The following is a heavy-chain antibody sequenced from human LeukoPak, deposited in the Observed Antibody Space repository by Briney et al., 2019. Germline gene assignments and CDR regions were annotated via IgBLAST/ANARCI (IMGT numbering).Heavy chain of an antibody. CDR3: AILTIRGAFDI. V-gene: IGHV4-59*08. J-gene: IGHJ3*02. D-gene: IGHD1/OR15-1a*01. CDR1: GGSISSYY. CDR2: IYYSGST. Sequence: KPSETLSLTCTVSGGSISSYYWSWIRQPPGKGLEWIGYIYYSGSTNYNPSLKSRVTISVDTSKNQFSLKLSSVTAADTAVYYCAILTIRGAFDIWGQGTMVTVSS.